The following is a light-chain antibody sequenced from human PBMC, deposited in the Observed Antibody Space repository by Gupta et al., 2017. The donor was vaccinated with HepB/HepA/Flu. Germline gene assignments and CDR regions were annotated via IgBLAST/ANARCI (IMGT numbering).Light chain of an antibody. CDR1: QGISNY. V-gene: IGKV1-9*01. CDR3: QQVYSYPRT. CDR2: AAS. Sequence: DIQLTQSPSFLSASVGDSVTITCRASQGISNYLAWYQQRPGKALNLLIYAASTLQSGVPSRFSGCGSGAEFSLSISSLQPEDFATYYCQQVYSYPRTFGQGTKVEIK. J-gene: IGKJ1*01.